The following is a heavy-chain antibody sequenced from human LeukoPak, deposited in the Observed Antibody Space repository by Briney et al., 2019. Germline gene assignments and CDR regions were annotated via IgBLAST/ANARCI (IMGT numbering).Heavy chain of an antibody. CDR1: GFTFSNYG. J-gene: IGHJ3*02. CDR2: ISYDGSAK. D-gene: IGHD6-19*01. V-gene: IGHV3-30*18. CDR3: AKDRRQWLATGAFDI. Sequence: GRSLRLSCAASGFTFSNYGMHWVRQAPGKWLEWVAVISYDGSAKYYGDSVKGRFTISRDSSTNTLYLQMNSLRPEDTAVYYCAKDRRQWLATGAFDIWGQGTMVTVSS.